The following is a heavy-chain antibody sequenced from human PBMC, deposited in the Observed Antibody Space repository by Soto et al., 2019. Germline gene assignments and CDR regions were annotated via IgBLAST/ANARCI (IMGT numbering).Heavy chain of an antibody. CDR2: ISAYNGNT. V-gene: IGHV1-18*01. CDR1: GYTFTSYG. D-gene: IGHD3-9*01. J-gene: IGHJ5*02. CDR3: ARDLDDILTGHKWFDP. Sequence: ASVKVSCKASGYTFTSYGISWVRQAPGQGLEWMGWISAYNGNTNYAQKLQGRVTMTTDTSTSTAYMELRSLRSDDTAVYYCARDLDDILTGHKWFDPWGQGTLVTVSS.